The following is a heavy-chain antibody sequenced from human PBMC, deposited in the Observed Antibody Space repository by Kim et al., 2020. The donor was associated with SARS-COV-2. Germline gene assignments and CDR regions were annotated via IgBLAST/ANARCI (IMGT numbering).Heavy chain of an antibody. Sequence: QKLQGRVTMTTDTSTSTAYMELRSLRSDDTAVYYCARDLQPFSYYYGMDVWGQGTTVTVSS. CDR3: ARDLQPFSYYYGMDV. V-gene: IGHV1-18*01. J-gene: IGHJ6*02. D-gene: IGHD3-3*02.